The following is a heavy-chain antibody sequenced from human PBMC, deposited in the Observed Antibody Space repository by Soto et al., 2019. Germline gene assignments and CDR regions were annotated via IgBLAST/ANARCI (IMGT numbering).Heavy chain of an antibody. V-gene: IGHV3-15*01. J-gene: IGHJ4*02. CDR3: TTDITLIVVVIPVDH. CDR2: IKSKTDGGTT. D-gene: IGHD3-22*01. CDR1: GFTFSNAW. Sequence: GGSLRLSCAASGFTFSNAWMSWVRQAPGKGLEWVGRIKSKTDGGTTDYAAPVKGRFTISRDDSKNTLYLQMNSLKTEDTAVYYCTTDITLIVVVIPVDHWGQGTLVTVSS.